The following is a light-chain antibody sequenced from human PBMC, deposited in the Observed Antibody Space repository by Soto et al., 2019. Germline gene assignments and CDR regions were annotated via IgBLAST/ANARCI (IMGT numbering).Light chain of an antibody. CDR2: KNN. J-gene: IGLJ3*02. CDR3: ATWDDSLSAGV. V-gene: IGLV1-47*01. Sequence: QPVLTQPPSASGTPGQRVTISCSGSNSNVGGNHIYWYQQLPGTAPKLLIYKNNHRPSGVPDRFSGSKSGTSASLAISGLRSEDEADYYCATWDDSLSAGVFGGGTQLTVL. CDR1: NSNVGGNH.